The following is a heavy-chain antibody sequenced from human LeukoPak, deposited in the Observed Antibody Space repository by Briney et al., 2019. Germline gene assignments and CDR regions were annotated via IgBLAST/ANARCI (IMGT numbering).Heavy chain of an antibody. CDR1: GGTFSSYA. D-gene: IGHD2-8*01. J-gene: IGHJ4*02. CDR3: ARSRYCTNGVCLFDY. Sequence: ASVKVSCKASGGTFSSYAISWVRQAPGQGLEWMGGIIPIFGTANYAQKFQGRVTITADESTSTAYMELSSLRSEDTAVYYCARSRYCTNGVCLFDYWGQGTLVTVSS. V-gene: IGHV1-69*13. CDR2: IIPIFGTA.